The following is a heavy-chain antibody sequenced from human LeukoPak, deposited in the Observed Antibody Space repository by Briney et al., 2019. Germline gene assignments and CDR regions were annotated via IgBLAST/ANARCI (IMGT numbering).Heavy chain of an antibody. V-gene: IGHV3-30-3*01. D-gene: IGHD3-22*01. CDR2: VSYDGSNK. J-gene: IGHJ3*02. Sequence: GSLRLSCAGSGFTFSTYAMHWVRQAPGKGLEWVAVVSYDGSNKDHADSVTGRFTISRDNSKNTLYLQMNSLRVEDTAVYYCARDNRKYYYDSSGYYYEDAFDIWGQGTMVTVSS. CDR1: GFTFSTYA. CDR3: ARDNRKYYYDSSGYYYEDAFDI.